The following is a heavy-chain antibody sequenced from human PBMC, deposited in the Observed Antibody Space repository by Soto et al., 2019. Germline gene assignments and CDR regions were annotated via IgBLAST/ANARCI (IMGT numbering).Heavy chain of an antibody. Sequence: PGGSLRLSCAASGFTFSSYAMTWVRQAPGKGLEWVSSISGSGGRTYYADSEKGRFTISRDNSKNTLYLQMNSLRAEDTALYYCAKDMRGGSSSSRYYYGVDVWGQGTTVTVSS. V-gene: IGHV3-23*01. CDR1: GFTFSSYA. CDR3: AKDMRGGSSSSRYYYGVDV. J-gene: IGHJ6*02. CDR2: ISGSGGRT. D-gene: IGHD6-13*01.